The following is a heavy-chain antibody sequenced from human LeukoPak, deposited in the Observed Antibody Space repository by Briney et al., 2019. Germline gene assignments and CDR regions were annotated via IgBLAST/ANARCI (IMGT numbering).Heavy chain of an antibody. J-gene: IGHJ4*02. V-gene: IGHV3-48*01. Sequence: GGSLRLSCAASGFTFSSYSMNWVRQAPGKGLEWGSYISSSSSTIYYADSVKGRFTISRDNAKNSLYLQMNSLRAEDTAVYYCARGGYDFWIKPVWGQGTLVTVSS. CDR3: ARGGYDFWIKPV. D-gene: IGHD3-3*01. CDR2: ISSSSSTI. CDR1: GFTFSSYS.